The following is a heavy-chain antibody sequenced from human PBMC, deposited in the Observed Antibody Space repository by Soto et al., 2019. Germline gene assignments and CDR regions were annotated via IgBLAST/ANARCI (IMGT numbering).Heavy chain of an antibody. V-gene: IGHV1-18*01. J-gene: IGHJ5*02. Sequence: ASVKVSCKASGYTLTSYGISWVRQAPGQGLEWMGWISAYNGNTNYAQKLQGRVTMTTDTSTSTAYMELRSLRSDDTAVYYCARDPPFAPYYYDSSGSEELNWFDPWGQGTLVTVSS. CDR2: ISAYNGNT. CDR1: GYTLTSYG. D-gene: IGHD3-22*01. CDR3: ARDPPFAPYYYDSSGSEELNWFDP.